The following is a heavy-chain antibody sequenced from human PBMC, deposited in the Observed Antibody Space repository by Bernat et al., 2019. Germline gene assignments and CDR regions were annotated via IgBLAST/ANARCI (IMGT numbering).Heavy chain of an antibody. Sequence: QVQLVQSGAEVKKPGASVKVSCKASGYTFNRHSIMWVRQAPGQGPEWMGWISAYNGDTSYAQNFQGRVTLTTDTSTTTSYMELRSLGFDDTAIYYCARDPSNTSGRFAYFDYWGQGTLVTVSS. J-gene: IGHJ4*02. D-gene: IGHD6-19*01. CDR2: ISAYNGDT. CDR1: GYTFNRHS. V-gene: IGHV1-18*01. CDR3: ARDPSNTSGRFAYFDY.